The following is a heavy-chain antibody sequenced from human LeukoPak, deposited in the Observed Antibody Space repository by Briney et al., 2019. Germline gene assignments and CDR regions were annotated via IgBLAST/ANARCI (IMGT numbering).Heavy chain of an antibody. CDR3: ARELKTAAGDYYYYMDV. J-gene: IGHJ6*03. Sequence: SETLSLTCTVSGGSISSSSYYWGWIRQPPGKGLEWIGSIYYSGSTYYNPSLKSRVTISVDTSKNQFSLKLSSVTAADTALYYCARELKTAAGDYYYYMDVWGKGTTVIVSS. V-gene: IGHV4-39*07. D-gene: IGHD6-13*01. CDR2: IYYSGST. CDR1: GGSISSSSYY.